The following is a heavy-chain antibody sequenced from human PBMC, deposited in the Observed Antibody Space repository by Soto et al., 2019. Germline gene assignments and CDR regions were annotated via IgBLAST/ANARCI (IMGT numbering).Heavy chain of an antibody. CDR3: ARDSPVYCGGDCPPGY. CDR2: IIPIFGTA. J-gene: IGHJ4*02. CDR1: GGTFSIYA. D-gene: IGHD2-21*02. Sequence: GASVKVSCKASGGTFSIYAIIWVRQAPGQGLEWMGGIIPIFGTANYAQKFQGRVTITADESTSTAYMELSSLRSEDTAVYYCARDSPVYCGGDCPPGYWGQGTLVTVSS. V-gene: IGHV1-69*13.